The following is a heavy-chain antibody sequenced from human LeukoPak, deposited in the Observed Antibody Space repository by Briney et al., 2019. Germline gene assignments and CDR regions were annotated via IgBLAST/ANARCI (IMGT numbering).Heavy chain of an antibody. CDR1: GFTFSSYG. CDR3: ARVYDILTGWAFDI. CDR2: IRYDGSNK. J-gene: IGHJ3*02. D-gene: IGHD3-9*01. Sequence: GGSLRLSCAASGFTFSSYGMHWVRQAPGKGLEWVAFIRYDGSNKYYAGSVKGRFTISRDNSKNSLYLQMNSLRAEDTAVYYCARVYDILTGWAFDIWGQGTMVTVSS. V-gene: IGHV3-30*02.